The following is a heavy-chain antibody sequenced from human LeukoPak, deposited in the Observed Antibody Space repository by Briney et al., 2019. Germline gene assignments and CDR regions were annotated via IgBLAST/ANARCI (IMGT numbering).Heavy chain of an antibody. V-gene: IGHV4-34*01. CDR2: INHSGST. D-gene: IGHD1-14*01. CDR1: GFTVSSNY. Sequence: PGGSLRLSCAASGFTVSSNYMNWVRQPPGKGLEWIGEINHSGSTNYNPSLKSRVTISVDTSKNQFSLKLSSVTAADTAVYYCARGPHRDAFDIWGQGTMVTVSS. J-gene: IGHJ3*02. CDR3: ARGPHRDAFDI.